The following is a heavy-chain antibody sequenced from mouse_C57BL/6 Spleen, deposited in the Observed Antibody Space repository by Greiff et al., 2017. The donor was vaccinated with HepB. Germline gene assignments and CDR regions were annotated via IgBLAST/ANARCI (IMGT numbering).Heavy chain of an antibody. CDR1: GYTFTDYY. CDR2: IYPGSGNT. Sequence: VQLQQSGAELVRPGASVKLSCKASGYTFTDYYINWVKQRPGQGLEWIARIYPGSGNTYYNEKFKGKATLTAEKSSSTAYMQLSSLTSEDSAVYFCARSGVARISYAMDYWGQGTSVTVSS. CDR3: ARSGVARISYAMDY. J-gene: IGHJ4*01. D-gene: IGHD1-1*02. V-gene: IGHV1-76*01.